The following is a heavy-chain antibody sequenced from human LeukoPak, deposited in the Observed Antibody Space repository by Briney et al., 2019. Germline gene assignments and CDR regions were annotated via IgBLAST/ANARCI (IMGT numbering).Heavy chain of an antibody. J-gene: IGHJ4*02. CDR1: GYTFTSYD. CDR2: MNPNSGNT. CDR3: ARVLRYFDWLQTYYFDY. Sequence: ASVKVSCKASGYTFTSYDINWVRQATGQGLEWMGWMNPNSGNTGYAQKFQGRVTMTRNTSISTAYMELSSLRSEDTAVYYCARVLRYFDWLQTYYFDYWGQGTLVTVSS. V-gene: IGHV1-8*01. D-gene: IGHD3-9*01.